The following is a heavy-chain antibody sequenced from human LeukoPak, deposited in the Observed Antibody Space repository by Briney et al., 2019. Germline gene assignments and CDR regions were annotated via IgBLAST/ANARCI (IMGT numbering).Heavy chain of an antibody. CDR2: INYSGSP. V-gene: IGHV4-39*07. CDR1: RVSISSTSYF. CDR3: ARGAFDL. J-gene: IGHJ2*01. Sequence: SETLSLTCTVSRVSISSTSYFWGWIRQPPGKGLEWIGSINYSGSPYYNPSLKSRVTISMDTSKNQFSLNLTSVTAADTAVYYCARGAFDLWGRGTLVTVSS.